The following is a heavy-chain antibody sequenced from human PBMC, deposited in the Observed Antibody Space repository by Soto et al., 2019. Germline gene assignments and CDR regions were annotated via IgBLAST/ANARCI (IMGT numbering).Heavy chain of an antibody. CDR1: VFTFSNYA. Sequence: AGWSLRLSCAASVFTFSNYAMTWFRQAPGKGLEWVSGLNGSGGSTSSADSVKGRFAISRDNSKNTLYLQMNSLRDGDTAVYYCARGFSAGKGSPPDYWGQGTLVTVSS. D-gene: IGHD3-10*01. J-gene: IGHJ4*02. V-gene: IGHV3-23*01. CDR3: ARGFSAGKGSPPDY. CDR2: LNGSGGST.